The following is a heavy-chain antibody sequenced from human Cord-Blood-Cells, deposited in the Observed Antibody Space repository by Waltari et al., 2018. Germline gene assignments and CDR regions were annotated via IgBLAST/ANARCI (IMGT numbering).Heavy chain of an antibody. CDR1: GLTFTSSA. D-gene: IGHD3-3*01. J-gene: IGHJ4*02. CDR3: AASRFYTDFWSGPDY. Sequence: QMQLVQTGPEVKKPGTSDKVSCKASGLTFTSSAVQGARPALGQRLGWLGWIVVGSGHTNYAKKVQERVTSTVDMSTRTAYRELSGLGSEDTGVYYCAASRFYTDFWSGPDYWGQGTLVTVSS. CDR2: IVVGSGHT. V-gene: IGHV1-58*01.